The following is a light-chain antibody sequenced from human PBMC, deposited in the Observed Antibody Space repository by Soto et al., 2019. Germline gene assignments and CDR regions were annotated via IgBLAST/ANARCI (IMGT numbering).Light chain of an antibody. Sequence: DIQMTQSPSSLSASVGDRVTITCRASQGISTYLNWYHQKPGKAPKLLIYAASSSQSGVPSRFSGSGSETDFTLTISSLQPEDFATYSCQQSYSTTWTFGQGTKVEIK. J-gene: IGKJ1*01. CDR3: QQSYSTTWT. CDR2: AAS. CDR1: QGISTY. V-gene: IGKV1-39*01.